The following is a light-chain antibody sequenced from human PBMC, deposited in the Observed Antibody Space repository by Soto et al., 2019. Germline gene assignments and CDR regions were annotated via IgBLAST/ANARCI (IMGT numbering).Light chain of an antibody. V-gene: IGKV4-1*01. CDR1: QSVLYSSNNKNY. CDR2: WAS. Sequence: DIVMTQSPDSLAVSLGERATINCKSSQSVLYSSNNKNYLAWYQQKPGQPPKLLIYWASTRESGVPDRFSGSGSGTEFTLTISSLQAEDVAVYYCQQYYSTPLTFGQETKVEIK. J-gene: IGKJ1*01. CDR3: QQYYSTPLT.